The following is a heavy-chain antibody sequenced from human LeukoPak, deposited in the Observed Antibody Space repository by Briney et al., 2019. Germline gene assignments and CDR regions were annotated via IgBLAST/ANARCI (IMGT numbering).Heavy chain of an antibody. CDR3: ASLYSSGHFTYYFDY. D-gene: IGHD6-19*01. Sequence: GASVKVSCKASGYTFTSYGISWVRQAPGQGLEWMGWISGYNGKTKYAQKFQDRVRVTMTTDTFTTTFYMELRSLRSDDTALYYCASLYSSGHFTYYFDYRGQGTLVTVSS. CDR1: GYTFTSYG. J-gene: IGHJ4*02. V-gene: IGHV1-18*01. CDR2: ISGYNGKT.